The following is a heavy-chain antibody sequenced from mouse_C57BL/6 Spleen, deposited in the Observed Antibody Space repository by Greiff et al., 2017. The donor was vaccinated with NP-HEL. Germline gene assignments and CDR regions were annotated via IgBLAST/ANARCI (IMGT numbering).Heavy chain of an antibody. CDR2: IRNKANNHAT. J-gene: IGHJ4*01. V-gene: IGHV6-6*01. Sequence: EVQVVESGGGLVQPGGSMKLSCAASGFTFSDAWMDWVRQSPEKGLEWVAEIRNKANNHATYYAESVKGRFTISRDDSKSSVYLQMNSLRAEDTGIYYCTSAPTVVAPYAMDYWGQGTSVTVSS. D-gene: IGHD1-1*01. CDR1: GFTFSDAW. CDR3: TSAPTVVAPYAMDY.